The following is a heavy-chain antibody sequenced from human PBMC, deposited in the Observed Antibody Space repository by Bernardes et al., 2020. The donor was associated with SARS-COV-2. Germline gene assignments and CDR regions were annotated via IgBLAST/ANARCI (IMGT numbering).Heavy chain of an antibody. Sequence: GGSLRLSRAASGFTFSSYEMNWVRQAPGKGLEWVSYISRSGSTIYYADSVKGRFTISRDNAKNSLYLQMNSLRAEDTAVYYCARGKWLDYYYGMDVWGQGTTVTVS. D-gene: IGHD6-19*01. CDR1: GFTFSSYE. V-gene: IGHV3-48*03. CDR3: ARGKWLDYYYGMDV. J-gene: IGHJ6*02. CDR2: ISRSGSTI.